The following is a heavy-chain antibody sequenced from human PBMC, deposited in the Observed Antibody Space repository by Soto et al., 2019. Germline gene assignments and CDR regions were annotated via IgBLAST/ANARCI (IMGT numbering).Heavy chain of an antibody. CDR1: GFTFSSYW. Sequence: GGSLSLSCAASGFTFSSYWMSWVRQAPGKGLEWVANIKQDGSEKYYVDSVKGRFTISRDNAKNSLYLQMNSLRAEDTAVYYCARDDALRFSGVLGKGTTVTVSS. V-gene: IGHV3-7*01. J-gene: IGHJ6*04. CDR3: ARDDALRFSGV. D-gene: IGHD3-10*01. CDR2: IKQDGSEK.